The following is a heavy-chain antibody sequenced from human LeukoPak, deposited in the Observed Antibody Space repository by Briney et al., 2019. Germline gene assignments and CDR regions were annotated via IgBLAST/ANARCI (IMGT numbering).Heavy chain of an antibody. D-gene: IGHD4-17*01. CDR3: ARHMTTANNWFDH. J-gene: IGHJ5*02. CDR1: GYTLTGYY. V-gene: IGHV1-2*02. CDR2: INPNSGGT. Sequence: ASVKVSCKASGYTLTGYYMHWVRQAPGQGLEWMGWINPNSGGTNYEQKFQGRVIMTRDTSISTAYMELSRLRFDDTAVYYCARHMTTANNWFDHWGQGTLVTVSS.